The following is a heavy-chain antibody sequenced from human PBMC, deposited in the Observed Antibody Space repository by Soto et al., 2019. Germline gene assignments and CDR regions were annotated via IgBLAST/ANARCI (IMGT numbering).Heavy chain of an antibody. Sequence: PGGSLRLSCAASGFTFSSYGMHWVRQAPGKGLEWVAVISYDGSNKYYADSVKGRFTISRDNSKNTLYLQMNSLRAEDTAVYYCAKDVGPIAAAKSGLPFRPRPWGQGTLVTVSS. D-gene: IGHD6-13*01. CDR3: AKDVGPIAAAKSGLPFRPRP. J-gene: IGHJ5*02. CDR2: ISYDGSNK. CDR1: GFTFSSYG. V-gene: IGHV3-30*18.